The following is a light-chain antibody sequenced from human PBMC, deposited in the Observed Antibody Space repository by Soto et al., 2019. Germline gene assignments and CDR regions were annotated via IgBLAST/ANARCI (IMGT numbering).Light chain of an antibody. J-gene: IGKJ2*01. CDR2: GAS. CDR1: QRLSGNY. CDR3: QQYGSSHMYT. V-gene: IGKV3-20*01. Sequence: DIVLTQSPGTLSLSPGERATLSCRACQRLSGNYLAWYQQRPGQPPRLLIYGASSRATGIPDRFSGSGSGTDFTLTISRLEPDDFAVYICQQYGSSHMYTFGQGTKLEIK.